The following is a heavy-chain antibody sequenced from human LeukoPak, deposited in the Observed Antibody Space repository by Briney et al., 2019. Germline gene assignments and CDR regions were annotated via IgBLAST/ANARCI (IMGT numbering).Heavy chain of an antibody. CDR2: IYYSGST. Sequence: SETLSLTCTVSGGSISSYYWSWIRQPPGMGLEWIGYIYYSGSTNYNPSLKSRVTISVDTSKNQFSLKLSSVTAADTAVYYCATRTRYYGSGDDAFDIWGQGTMVTVSS. V-gene: IGHV4-59*08. CDR3: ATRTRYYGSGDDAFDI. D-gene: IGHD3-10*01. J-gene: IGHJ3*02. CDR1: GGSISSYY.